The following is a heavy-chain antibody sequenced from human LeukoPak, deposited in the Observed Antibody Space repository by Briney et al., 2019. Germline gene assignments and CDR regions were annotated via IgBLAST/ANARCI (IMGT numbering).Heavy chain of an antibody. CDR2: INHSGST. CDR1: GGSFSGYY. D-gene: IGHD4/OR15-4a*01. Sequence: SQSLSLTCAVYGGSFSGYYWSWIRHPPGKGREWIGEINHSGSTNYNPSLKSRVTISVDTSKNQFSLKLSSVTAADTAVYYCARGAATMGRQIDYWGQGTLVTVSS. CDR3: ARGAATMGRQIDY. V-gene: IGHV4-34*01. J-gene: IGHJ4*02.